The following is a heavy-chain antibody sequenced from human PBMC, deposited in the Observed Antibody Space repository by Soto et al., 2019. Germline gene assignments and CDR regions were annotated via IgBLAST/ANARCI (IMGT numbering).Heavy chain of an antibody. J-gene: IGHJ4*02. V-gene: IGHV3-33*01. CDR1: GFAFSSYD. CDR3: ATDGAEGGIFLEY. D-gene: IGHD6-13*01. CDR2: RRNKGSNE. Sequence: QVQLVESGGGVVQPGKSLRLSCEASGFAFSSYDMHWVRQAPGKGLEWVAVRRNKGSNEHYADSVKVRFTISRDNSKNALYLHMNSLRPEDASLYLWATDGAEGGIFLEYWGQGTLVTVSS.